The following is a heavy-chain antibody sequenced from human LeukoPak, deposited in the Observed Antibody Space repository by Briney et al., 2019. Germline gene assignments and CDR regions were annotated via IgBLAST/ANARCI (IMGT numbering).Heavy chain of an antibody. V-gene: IGHV3-9*01. CDR3: AKASNYDYLWGSQQIGYYFDH. D-gene: IGHD3-16*01. J-gene: IGHJ4*02. CDR2: ISWDRATT. Sequence: GRSLRLSCEASGFTFNNYAMHWVRQAARKGLEWVSGISWDRATTGYGDSVKGRFTISRDNAKNTLYLQISSLRAEDAALYYCAKASNYDYLWGSQQIGYYFDHWGRGILVTVSS. CDR1: GFTFNNYA.